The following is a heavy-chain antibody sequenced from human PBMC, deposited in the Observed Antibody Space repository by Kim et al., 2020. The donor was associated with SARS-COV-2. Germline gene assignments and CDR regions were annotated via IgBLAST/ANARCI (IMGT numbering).Heavy chain of an antibody. V-gene: IGHV1-18*01. CDR3: ARDSSSWLGGFDP. D-gene: IGHD6-13*01. Sequence: YAQKLQGRGTMTTDTSTSTAYMELRSLRSDDTAVYYCARDSSSWLGGFDPWGQGTLVTVSS. J-gene: IGHJ5*02.